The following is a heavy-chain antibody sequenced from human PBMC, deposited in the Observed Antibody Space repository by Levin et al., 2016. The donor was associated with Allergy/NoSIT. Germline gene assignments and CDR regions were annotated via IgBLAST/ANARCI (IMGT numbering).Heavy chain of an antibody. CDR3: AKDRGGGRRIYNYFDP. Sequence: WIRQPPGKGLEWVSVISFDGGDQSYADSVKGRFTISRDNSKNAVYLQMNNVTSDDTAVYYCAKDRGGGRRIYNYFDPWGQGTLVTVSS. V-gene: IGHV3-30*18. J-gene: IGHJ5*02. D-gene: IGHD3-16*01. CDR2: ISFDGGDQ.